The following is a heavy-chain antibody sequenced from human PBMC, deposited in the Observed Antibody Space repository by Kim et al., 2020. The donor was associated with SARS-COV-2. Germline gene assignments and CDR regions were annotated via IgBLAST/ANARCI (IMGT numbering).Heavy chain of an antibody. CDR1: GGSISSYY. Sequence: SETLSLTCTVSGGSISSYYWSWIRQPPGKGLEWIGYIYYSGSTNYNPSLKSRVTISVDTSKNQFSLKLSSVTAADTAVCYCAREEVVTAIQRWVDPWGQGTLVTVSS. V-gene: IGHV4-59*01. D-gene: IGHD2-21*02. CDR3: AREEVVTAIQRWVDP. CDR2: IYYSGST. J-gene: IGHJ5*02.